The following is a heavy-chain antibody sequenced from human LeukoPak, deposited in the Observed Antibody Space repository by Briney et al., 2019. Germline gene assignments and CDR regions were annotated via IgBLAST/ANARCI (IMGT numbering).Heavy chain of an antibody. D-gene: IGHD2/OR15-2a*01. CDR3: AREGFYGEYYFDY. Sequence: GGSLRLSCAASGFTFSSYSMNWVRQAPGKGLEWVSSISGSSSYIYYTGSVKGRFIISRDNAKNSLYLQMNSLRAEDTAMYYCAREGFYGEYYFDYWGQGTLVTVSS. J-gene: IGHJ4*02. V-gene: IGHV3-21*01. CDR2: ISGSSSYI. CDR1: GFTFSSYS.